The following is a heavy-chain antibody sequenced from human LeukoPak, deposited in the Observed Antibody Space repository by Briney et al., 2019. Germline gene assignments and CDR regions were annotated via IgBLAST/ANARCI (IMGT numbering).Heavy chain of an antibody. V-gene: IGHV1-46*01. CDR2: INPSGDNT. Sequence: ASVKVSCKASGYTFTNNFMHWVRQAPGQGLEWVGIINPSGDNTWYAQKFQGRVTMTRDMATSTDYMEVSRLRSEDTAVYYCARDNSVGDSAWWFDPWGQGTLVTVSS. CDR3: ARDNSVGDSAWWFDP. CDR1: GYTFTNNF. J-gene: IGHJ5*02. D-gene: IGHD5-12*01.